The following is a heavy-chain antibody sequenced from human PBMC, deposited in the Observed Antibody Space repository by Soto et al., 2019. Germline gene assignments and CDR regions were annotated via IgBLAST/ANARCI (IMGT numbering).Heavy chain of an antibody. V-gene: IGHV3-30*18. J-gene: IGHJ5*02. D-gene: IGHD6-19*01. CDR3: AKNSGDSSGQGNWFDP. Sequence: QVQLVESGGGVVQPGRSLRLSCAASGFTFSSYGMHWVRQAPGKGLEWVAVISYDGSNKYYADSVKGRFNISRDNSKNTLYLQINGLRAEDTAVYYCAKNSGDSSGQGNWFDPWGQGTIVTVSS. CDR1: GFTFSSYG. CDR2: ISYDGSNK.